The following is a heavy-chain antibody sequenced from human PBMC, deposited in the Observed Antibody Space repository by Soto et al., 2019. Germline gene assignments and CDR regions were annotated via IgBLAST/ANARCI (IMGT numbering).Heavy chain of an antibody. Sequence: EVQLLESGGGLVQPGGSLRLSCAVSGFTFSNYAMSWVRQAPGKGLEWVSTISGSGGNTYYADSVKGRFTISRDDSKNTLFLQMNSLRAEDTAVYYCAKGRSSDGRCSNYWGQGTRVTVSS. CDR3: AKGRSSDGRCSNY. J-gene: IGHJ4*02. CDR2: ISGSGGNT. V-gene: IGHV3-23*01. D-gene: IGHD2-15*01. CDR1: GFTFSNYA.